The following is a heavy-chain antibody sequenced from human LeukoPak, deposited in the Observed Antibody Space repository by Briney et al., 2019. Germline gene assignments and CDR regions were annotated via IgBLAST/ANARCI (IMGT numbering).Heavy chain of an antibody. D-gene: IGHD2-2*01. CDR3: TTEYQLSPKVDY. J-gene: IGHJ4*02. CDR1: GFTFSNAW. Sequence: GGSLRLSCAASGFTFSNAWMSWVRQAPGKGLEWVGRIKSKTDGGTTDYAAPVKGRFTISRDDSKNTLYLQMNSLKTEDTAVYYCTTEYQLSPKVDYWGQGTLVTVSS. CDR2: IKSKTDGGTT. V-gene: IGHV3-15*01.